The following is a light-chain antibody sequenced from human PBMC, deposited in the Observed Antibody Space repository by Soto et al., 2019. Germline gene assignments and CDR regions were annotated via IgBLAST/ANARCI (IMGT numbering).Light chain of an antibody. CDR3: QQCRSSGT. CDR2: GVS. Sequence: EIVLTPSPGTLSLSPGERATLSCRASQSVSSSYLAWYQQKPGQAPRLLIYGVSGRATGIPDRFSGSGSGTDFTLTISRLEPEDFAVYYCQQCRSSGTFGGGTKVDIK. CDR1: QSVSSSY. V-gene: IGKV3-20*01. J-gene: IGKJ4*02.